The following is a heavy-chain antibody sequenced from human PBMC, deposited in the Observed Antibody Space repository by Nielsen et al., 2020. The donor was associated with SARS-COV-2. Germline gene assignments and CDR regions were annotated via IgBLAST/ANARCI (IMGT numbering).Heavy chain of an antibody. J-gene: IGHJ4*02. CDR3: ARSTPYGTTWYGALDS. D-gene: IGHD6-13*01. CDR1: GFIFNNYW. Sequence: GESLKISCATSGFIFNNYWVSWVRQAPGKGLEWVSALSGRGGTHYADFVKGRFTTSTDTSRTTLYLQMTSLRAEDTAIYYCARSTPYGTTWYGALDSWGQGTLVSVSS. V-gene: IGHV3-23*01. CDR2: LSGRGGT.